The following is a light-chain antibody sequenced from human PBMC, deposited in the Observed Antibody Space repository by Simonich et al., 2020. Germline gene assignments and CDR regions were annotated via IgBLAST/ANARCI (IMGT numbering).Light chain of an antibody. CDR3: QQYYSTPWT. V-gene: IGKV4-1*01. Sequence: DIVMTQSPDSLAVSLGERATINYNSSQSVLYSSNNKKYLAWYQQKPGQPPKLLIYWASTRESGFPDRFSGSGSGTDFTLTISSLQAEDVAVYYCQQYYSTPWTFGQGTKVEIK. CDR1: QSVLYSSNNKKY. J-gene: IGKJ1*01. CDR2: WAS.